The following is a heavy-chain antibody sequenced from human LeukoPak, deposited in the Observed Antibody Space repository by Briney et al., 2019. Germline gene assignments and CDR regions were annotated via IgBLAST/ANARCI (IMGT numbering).Heavy chain of an antibody. J-gene: IGHJ6*02. V-gene: IGHV3-74*01. CDR3: ARERCISTSCSHGMDV. CDR1: GFTFSSYW. D-gene: IGHD2-2*01. CDR2: INSDGSST. Sequence: GGSLRLSCAASGFTFSSYWMNWVRQAPGEGLVWVSRINSDGSSTTDADSVRGRFTISRDNAKNTLYLQMNSLRAEDTAVYYCARERCISTSCSHGMDVWGQGTTVIVSS.